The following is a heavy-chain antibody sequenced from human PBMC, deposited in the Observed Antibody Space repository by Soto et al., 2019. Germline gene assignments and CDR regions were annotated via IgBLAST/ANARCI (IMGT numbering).Heavy chain of an antibody. CDR3: VRTIQPGTTPHFDY. J-gene: IGHJ4*02. Sequence: PGGSLRLSCAASGFTFDAHYIDWVRQAPGKGLEWVGRIRNKPHSYSTTYAASVKGRFTFSRDDSKNSVYLQMNSLKTEDTAVYHCVRTIQPGTTPHFDYSGQGTLVTGSS. CDR2: IRNKPHSYST. V-gene: IGHV3-72*01. CDR1: GFTFDAHY. D-gene: IGHD1-1*01.